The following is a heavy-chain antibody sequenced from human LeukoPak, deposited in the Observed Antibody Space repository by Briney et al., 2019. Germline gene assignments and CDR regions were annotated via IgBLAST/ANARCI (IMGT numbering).Heavy chain of an antibody. CDR3: ARDPIAVAGTGDY. Sequence: PSETLSLTCTVSGGSISSSSYYRGWIRQPPGKGLEWIGSIYYSGSTYYNPSLKSRVTISVDTSKNQFSLKLSSVTAADTAVYYCARDPIAVAGTGDYWGQGTLVTVSS. V-gene: IGHV4-39*07. J-gene: IGHJ4*02. CDR2: IYYSGST. D-gene: IGHD6-19*01. CDR1: GGSISSSSYY.